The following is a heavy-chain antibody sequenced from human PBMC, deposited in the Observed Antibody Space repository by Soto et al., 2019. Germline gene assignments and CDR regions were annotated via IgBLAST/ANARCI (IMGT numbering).Heavy chain of an antibody. J-gene: IGHJ4*02. CDR2: ISGSGGST. CDR1: GFTFSSYA. D-gene: IGHD1-26*01. CDR3: AKARTRDARGSYSLDY. V-gene: IGHV3-23*01. Sequence: EVQLLESGGGLVQPGGSLRLSCAASGFTFSSYAMSWVRQAPGKGLEWVSAISGSGGSTYYADSVKGRFTISRDNSKNTLYLQMNSLRAEDTAVYYCAKARTRDARGSYSLDYWGQGTLVTVSS.